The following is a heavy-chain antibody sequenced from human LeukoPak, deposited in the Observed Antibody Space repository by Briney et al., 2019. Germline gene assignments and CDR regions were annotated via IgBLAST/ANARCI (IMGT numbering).Heavy chain of an antibody. CDR3: ARDSSEDCSGGSCPYFDY. V-gene: IGHV4-59*01. J-gene: IGHJ4*02. CDR2: IYYSGST. CDR1: GGSISSYY. Sequence: SETLSLTCTVSGGSISSYYWSWIRQPPGKGLEWIGYIYYSGSTNYNPSLKSRVTISVDTSKNQFSLKLSSVTAADTAVYYCARDSSEDCSGGSCPYFDYWGQGTLVTVSS. D-gene: IGHD2-15*01.